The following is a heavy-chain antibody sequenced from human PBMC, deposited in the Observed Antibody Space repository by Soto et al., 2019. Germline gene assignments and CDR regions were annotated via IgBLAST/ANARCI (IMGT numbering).Heavy chain of an antibody. J-gene: IGHJ6*02. Sequence: GGSLRLSCAASGFTFSSYGMHWVRQAPGKGLEWVAVIWYDGSNKYYADSVKGRFTISRDNSKNTLYLQMNSLRAEDTAVYYCARDDFGLQRFNYYYGMDVWGQGTTVTVSS. CDR2: IWYDGSNK. D-gene: IGHD2-21*01. V-gene: IGHV3-33*01. CDR1: GFTFSSYG. CDR3: ARDDFGLQRFNYYYGMDV.